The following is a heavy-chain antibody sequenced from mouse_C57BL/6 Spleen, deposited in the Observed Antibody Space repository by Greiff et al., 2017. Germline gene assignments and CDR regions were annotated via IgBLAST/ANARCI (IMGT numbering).Heavy chain of an antibody. V-gene: IGHV1-64*01. CDR1: GYTFTSYW. CDR3: ARGGMHYSNYFDY. J-gene: IGHJ2*01. D-gene: IGHD2-5*01. Sequence: VQLQQPGAELVKPGASVKLSCKASGYTFTSYWMHWVKQRPGQGLEWIGMIHPNSGSTNYNEKFKSKATLTVDKSSSTAYMQLSSLTSEDSAVYYCARGGMHYSNYFDYWGQGTTLTVSS. CDR2: IHPNSGST.